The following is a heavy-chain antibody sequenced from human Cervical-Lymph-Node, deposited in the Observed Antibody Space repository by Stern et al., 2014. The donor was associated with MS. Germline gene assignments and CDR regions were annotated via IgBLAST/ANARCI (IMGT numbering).Heavy chain of an antibody. D-gene: IGHD1-14*01. Sequence: QLVQSGAEVKKPGSSGKISCKAFEGTFGIYAFTWVRQPPGQGLAWMGGIIPIFGTKNYAQKFQGRVTITADESTSTVYMEMSSLRSDDTAVYYCARDSEIFFAMDVWGQGTTVTVSS. V-gene: IGHV1-69*01. CDR2: IIPIFGTK. CDR3: ARDSEIFFAMDV. J-gene: IGHJ6*02. CDR1: EGTFGIYA.